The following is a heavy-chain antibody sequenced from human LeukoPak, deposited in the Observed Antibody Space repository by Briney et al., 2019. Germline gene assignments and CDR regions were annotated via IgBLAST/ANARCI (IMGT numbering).Heavy chain of an antibody. D-gene: IGHD1-26*01. CDR2: IYPGDSDT. Sequence: GESLKISCKGSGYSFTSYWIGWVRQMPGKGLEWMGIIYPGDSDTRYSPSFQGQVTISADKSISTAYLQWSSLKASDTAMYYCARGARVVGATSCYYYYYMDVWGKGTPVTVSS. CDR1: GYSFTSYW. J-gene: IGHJ6*03. CDR3: ARGARVVGATSCYYYYYMDV. V-gene: IGHV5-51*01.